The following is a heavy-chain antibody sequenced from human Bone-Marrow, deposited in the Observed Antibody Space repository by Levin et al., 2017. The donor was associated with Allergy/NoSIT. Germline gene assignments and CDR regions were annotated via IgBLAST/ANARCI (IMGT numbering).Heavy chain of an antibody. V-gene: IGHV3-23*01. J-gene: IGHJ4*02. Sequence: GGSLRLSCAASGFTFSSYAMSWVRQAPGKGLEWVSTIGSGGVPYYADSVKGRLTISRDVSKNTVFLQMDSLRAEDTAVYYCAKAREAGARSFDYWGQETQVTVSS. CDR1: GFTFSSYA. CDR2: IGSGGVP. CDR3: AKAREAGARSFDY. D-gene: IGHD6-13*01.